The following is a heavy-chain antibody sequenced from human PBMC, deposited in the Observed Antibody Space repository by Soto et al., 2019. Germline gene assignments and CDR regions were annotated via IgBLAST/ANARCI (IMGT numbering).Heavy chain of an antibody. CDR1: GSTFSGYA. CDR2: ISGSGGST. D-gene: IGHD6-6*01. V-gene: IGHV3-23*01. J-gene: IGHJ5*01. CDR3: AKDRDPRSSSWFDS. Sequence: AAGSTFSGYAMSGFRHAPGKGLEWVSAISGSGGSTYHADSVKGRFTISRDNSKNTLYLQMNRLRAEDTAVYYCAKDRDPRSSSWFDSWGKGTRVTV.